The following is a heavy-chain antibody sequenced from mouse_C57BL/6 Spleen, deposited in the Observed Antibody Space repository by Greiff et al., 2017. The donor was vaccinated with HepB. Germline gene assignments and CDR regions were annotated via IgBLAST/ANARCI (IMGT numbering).Heavy chain of an antibody. CDR1: GFTFSSYA. D-gene: IGHD1-1*01. Sequence: EVQRVESGGGLVKPGGSLKLSCAASGFTFSSYAMSWVRQTPEKRLEWVATISDGGSYTYYPDNVKGRFTISRDNAKNNLYLQMSHLKSEDTAMYYCARDTTVVATEYFDYWGQGTTLTVSS. CDR2: ISDGGSYT. CDR3: ARDTTVVATEYFDY. V-gene: IGHV5-4*01. J-gene: IGHJ2*01.